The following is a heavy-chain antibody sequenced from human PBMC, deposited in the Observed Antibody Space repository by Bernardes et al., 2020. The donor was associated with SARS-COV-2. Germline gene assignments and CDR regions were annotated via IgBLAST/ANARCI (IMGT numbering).Heavy chain of an antibody. V-gene: IGHV1-18*04. CDR3: ARDRPNFRPSTTTLDY. Sequence: ASVKVSCKTSGYLFSTYGLAWVRQAPGRGLEWLGWISAYNKDTNIAQKFQGRVTMTTDTSTNTAYMELRSLRPDDTAVYYCARDRPNFRPSTTTLDYWGQGTLVTVSS. CDR2: ISAYNKDT. J-gene: IGHJ4*02. D-gene: IGHD1-1*01. CDR1: GYLFSTYG.